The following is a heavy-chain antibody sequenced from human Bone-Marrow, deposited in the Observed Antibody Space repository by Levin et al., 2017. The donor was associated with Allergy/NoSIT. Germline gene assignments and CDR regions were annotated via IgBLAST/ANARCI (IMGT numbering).Heavy chain of an antibody. CDR1: GFTFSSYS. J-gene: IGHJ1*01. CDR3: ARESWYTYFQH. V-gene: IGHV3-21*01. D-gene: IGHD6-13*01. CDR2: ISSSSSYI. Sequence: GESLKISCAASGFTFSSYSMNWVRQAPGKGLEWVSSISSSSSYIYYADSVKGRFTISRDNAKNSLYLQMNSLRAEDTAVYYCARESWYTYFQHWGQGTLVTVSS.